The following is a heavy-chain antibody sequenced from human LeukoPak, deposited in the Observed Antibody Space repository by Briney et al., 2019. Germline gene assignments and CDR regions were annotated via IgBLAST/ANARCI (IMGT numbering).Heavy chain of an antibody. CDR3: AKDRAKNWNYALDY. CDR1: GFTFSSYS. CDR2: ISSSSSYI. J-gene: IGHJ4*02. Sequence: GGSLRLSCAASGFTFSSYSMNWVRQAPGKGLEWVSSISSSSSYIYYADSVKGRFTISRDNSKNTLYLQMNSLRAEDTAVYYCAKDRAKNWNYALDYWGQGTLVTVSS. D-gene: IGHD1-7*01. V-gene: IGHV3-21*04.